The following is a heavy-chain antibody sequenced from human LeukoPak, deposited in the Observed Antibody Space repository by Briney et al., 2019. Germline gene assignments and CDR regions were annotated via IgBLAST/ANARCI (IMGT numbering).Heavy chain of an antibody. CDR3: ARKGGATTYGKYYYYMDV. CDR1: GFIFSNFW. D-gene: IGHD1-26*01. CDR2: IKKDGSEK. Sequence: QPGGSLRLSCAASGFIFSNFWMSWVRQAPGKGLEWVANIKKDGSEKYYVDSVKGRFTISRDNAKNSLYLQMNSLRAEDTAVYYCARKGGATTYGKYYYYMDVWGKGTTVTISS. V-gene: IGHV3-7*01. J-gene: IGHJ6*03.